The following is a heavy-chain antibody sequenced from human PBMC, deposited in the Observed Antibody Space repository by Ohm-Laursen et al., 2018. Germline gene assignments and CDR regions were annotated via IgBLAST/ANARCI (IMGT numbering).Heavy chain of an antibody. CDR3: AKLLSGGLFPPGAFDI. D-gene: IGHD6-19*01. J-gene: IGHJ3*02. CDR2: ISGSGTNT. Sequence: GSLRLSCAASGFTFSTYAMSWVRRAPGKGLEWVSGISGSGTNTFYADSVKGRFTISRDNSKNTLYLQMNSLRAEDTAVYYCAKLLSGGLFPPGAFDIWGQGTMVTVSS. CDR1: GFTFSTYA. V-gene: IGHV3-23*01.